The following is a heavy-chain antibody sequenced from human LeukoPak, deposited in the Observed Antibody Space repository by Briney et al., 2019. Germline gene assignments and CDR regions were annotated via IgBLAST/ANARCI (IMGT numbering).Heavy chain of an antibody. V-gene: IGHV3-21*01. CDR3: ARVSLYGSGSYGDY. Sequence: RPGGSLRLSCAASGFTFRSYPMNWVRQAPGKGLEWVSSISSSSSYIYYADSVKGRFTISRDNAKNSLYLQMNSLRAEDTAVYFCARVSLYGSGSYGDYWGQGTLVTVSS. CDR1: GFTFRSYP. J-gene: IGHJ4*02. D-gene: IGHD3-10*01. CDR2: ISSSSSYI.